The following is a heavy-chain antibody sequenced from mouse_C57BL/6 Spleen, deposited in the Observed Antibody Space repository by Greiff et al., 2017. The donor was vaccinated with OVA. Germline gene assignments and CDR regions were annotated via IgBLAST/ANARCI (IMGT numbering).Heavy chain of an antibody. CDR3: ASSSSPYAMDY. V-gene: IGHV1-52*01. J-gene: IGHJ4*01. CDR1: GYTFTSYW. D-gene: IGHD1-1*01. Sequence: QVQLKQPGAELVRPGSSVKLSCKASGYTFTSYWMHWVKQRPIQGLEWIGNIDPSDSETHYNQKFKDKATLTVDKSSSTAYMQLSSLTSEDSAVYYCASSSSPYAMDYWGQGTSVTVSS. CDR2: IDPSDSET.